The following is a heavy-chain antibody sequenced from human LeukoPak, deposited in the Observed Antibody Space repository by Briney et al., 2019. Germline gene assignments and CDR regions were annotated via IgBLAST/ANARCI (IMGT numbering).Heavy chain of an antibody. CDR2: IWYDESNK. D-gene: IGHD2-21*02. CDR3: ARHYCGGDCYFDC. Sequence: PGGSLRLSCAASGFTFSSYGMHWVRQAPGKGLEWVALIWYDESNKYYADSVKGRFTISRDNSKNTLYLQMNSLRAEDTAVYYCARHYCGGDCYFDCRGQGTLVTVSS. J-gene: IGHJ4*02. CDR1: GFTFSSYG. V-gene: IGHV3-33*01.